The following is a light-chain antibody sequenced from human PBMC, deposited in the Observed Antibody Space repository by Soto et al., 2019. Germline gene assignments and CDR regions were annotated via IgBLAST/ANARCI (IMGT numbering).Light chain of an antibody. J-gene: IGKJ1*01. CDR2: KAS. CDR1: QSISTW. Sequence: DIQMTQSPSTLSASVGDRVTITCRANQSISTWLAWYQQEPGKAPKLLIYKASHLDSGVPSRFSGSGSGTEFTLTISSLQPDDFATYDCQQYNSYSRTFGQGTKVEIK. CDR3: QQYNSYSRT. V-gene: IGKV1-5*03.